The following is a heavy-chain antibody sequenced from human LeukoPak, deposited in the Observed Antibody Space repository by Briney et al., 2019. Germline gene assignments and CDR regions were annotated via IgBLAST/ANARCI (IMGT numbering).Heavy chain of an antibody. Sequence: GGSLRLSCAASGFTFSTYAMRWVRQAPGKRLEWVSSISGSDGNTYYADSVKGRFTISRDNYRNTVDLQMNSLRAEDAAVYYCAKSLAFAATGGGMDVWGQGTTVTVSS. V-gene: IGHV3-23*01. CDR2: ISGSDGNT. CDR3: AKSLAFAATGGGMDV. J-gene: IGHJ6*02. CDR1: GFTFSTYA. D-gene: IGHD2-15*01.